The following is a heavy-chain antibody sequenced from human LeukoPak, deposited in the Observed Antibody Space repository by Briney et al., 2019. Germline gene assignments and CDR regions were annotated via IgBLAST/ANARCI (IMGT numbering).Heavy chain of an antibody. J-gene: IGHJ3*02. CDR1: GGSISSGGYY. CDR2: IYYSGST. V-gene: IGHV4-31*03. CDR3: AREYGSGSDAFDI. D-gene: IGHD2-15*01. Sequence: PSETLSLTCTVSGGSISSGGYYWSWIRQHPGKGLEWIGYIYYSGSTYYNPSLKSRVTISVDTSKNQFSLKLSSVTAADTAVYYCAREYGSGSDAFDIWGQGTMVTVSS.